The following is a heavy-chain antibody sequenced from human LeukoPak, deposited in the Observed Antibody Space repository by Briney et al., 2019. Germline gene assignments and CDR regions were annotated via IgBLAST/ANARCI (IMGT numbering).Heavy chain of an antibody. J-gene: IGHJ5*02. CDR2: IRSDGANK. V-gene: IGHV3-30*02. D-gene: IGHD5-24*01. CDR3: VKEMATIMA. Sequence: QPGRSLRLSCAASGFTFSSYGMHWVRQAPGKGLEWVTFIRSDGANKYYADTVKGRFTISRDNSKNTLYLQMNSLRADDTAVYYCVKEMATIMAWGQGTLVTVSS. CDR1: GFTFSSYG.